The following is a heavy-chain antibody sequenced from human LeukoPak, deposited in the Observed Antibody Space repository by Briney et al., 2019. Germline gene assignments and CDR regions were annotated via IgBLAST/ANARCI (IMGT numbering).Heavy chain of an antibody. CDR3: ARGDTAMVSYYFDY. J-gene: IGHJ4*02. V-gene: IGHV3-30-3*01. D-gene: IGHD5-18*01. CDR2: ISYDGSNK. Sequence: GGSLRLSCAASGFTFSSYAMHWVRPAPGKGLEWVAVISYDGSNKYYADSVKGRFTISRDNSKNTLYLQMNSLRAEDTAVYYCARGDTAMVSYYFDYWGQGTLVTVSS. CDR1: GFTFSSYA.